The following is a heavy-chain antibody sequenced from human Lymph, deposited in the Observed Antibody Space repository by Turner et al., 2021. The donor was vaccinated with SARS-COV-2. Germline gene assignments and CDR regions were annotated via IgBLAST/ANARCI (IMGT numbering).Heavy chain of an antibody. J-gene: IGHJ4*02. Sequence: EVQLVESGRGVVRPGASLSPSCPAPGFTFDDYGMSWVRQAPGRGLEWVSNINWNGGSTGYADSVKGRFTISRDNAKNSLYLQVNSLRAEDTALYHCARGTGAADYWGQGTLVTVSS. CDR1: GFTFDDYG. CDR2: INWNGGST. V-gene: IGHV3-20*01. CDR3: ARGTGAADY. D-gene: IGHD7-27*01.